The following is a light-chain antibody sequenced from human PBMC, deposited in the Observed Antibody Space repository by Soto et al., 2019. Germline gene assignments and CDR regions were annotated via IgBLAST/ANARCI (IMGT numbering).Light chain of an antibody. CDR3: QQYNNWPPIT. CDR1: QSVRSN. Sequence: IVLPQSPGPLSVSLGERATLSGRASQSVRSNLAWYQQKSGQAPRLLIYGASTRATGIPARFSGSGSGTEFSLTISSLQSEDFAVYYCQQYNNWPPITFGQGTRLEIK. CDR2: GAS. J-gene: IGKJ5*01. V-gene: IGKV3-15*01.